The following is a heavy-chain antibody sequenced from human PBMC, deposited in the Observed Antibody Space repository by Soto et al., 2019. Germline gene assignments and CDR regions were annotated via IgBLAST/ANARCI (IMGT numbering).Heavy chain of an antibody. CDR3: ARHGSN. V-gene: IGHV4-39*01. CDR2: IYYSGIT. J-gene: IGHJ4*02. CDR1: GVSISNSSYY. Sequence: SETLSLTCTVSGVSISNSSYYCGWIRRPPGKGLEWIGTIYYSGITYYNPSLKSRVTISVDTSKNRFSLKLTSVTAADTAVYYCARHGSNWGQGTLVTVSS.